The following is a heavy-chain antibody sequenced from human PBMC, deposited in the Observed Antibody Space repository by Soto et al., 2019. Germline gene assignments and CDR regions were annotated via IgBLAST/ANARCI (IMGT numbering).Heavy chain of an antibody. J-gene: IGHJ6*02. V-gene: IGHV3-21*01. D-gene: IGHD3-10*01. CDR2: ISSSSSYI. Sequence: GGSLRLSCAASGFTFSSYSMNWVRQAPGKGLEWVSSISSSSSYIYYADSVKGRFTISRDNAKNSLYLQMNSLRAEDTAVYYCARGSGMVRGGYYYYGMDVWGQGTTVTVSS. CDR1: GFTFSSYS. CDR3: ARGSGMVRGGYYYYGMDV.